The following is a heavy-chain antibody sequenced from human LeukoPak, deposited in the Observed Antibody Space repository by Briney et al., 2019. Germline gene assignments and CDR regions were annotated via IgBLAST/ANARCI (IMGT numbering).Heavy chain of an antibody. J-gene: IGHJ4*02. D-gene: IGHD6-25*01. CDR1: GGSISNY. CDR2: IYYSGST. Sequence: PSETLSLSCTVSGGSISNYWSWIRQPPGKGLEWIGYIYYSGSTNYNPSLKSRVTISVDTSKNQFSLKLSSVTAADTAVYYCARHRAAWAQFDYWGQGTLVTVSS. V-gene: IGHV4-59*08. CDR3: ARHRAAWAQFDY.